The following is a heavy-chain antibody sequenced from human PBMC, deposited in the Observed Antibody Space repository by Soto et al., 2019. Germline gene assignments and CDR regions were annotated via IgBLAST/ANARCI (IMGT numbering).Heavy chain of an antibody. Sequence: NPSETLSLTCTVSGGSISSYYWSWIRQPQGKGLEWIGYIYYSGSTNYNPSLKSRVTISVDTSKNQFSLKLSSVTAADTAVYYCVAGGAGYYVEWGLTNYYYYMDVWGKGTTVTVSS. CDR3: VAGGAGYYVEWGLTNYYYYMDV. CDR2: IYYSGST. CDR1: GGSISSYY. V-gene: IGHV4-59*01. J-gene: IGHJ6*03. D-gene: IGHD3-9*01.